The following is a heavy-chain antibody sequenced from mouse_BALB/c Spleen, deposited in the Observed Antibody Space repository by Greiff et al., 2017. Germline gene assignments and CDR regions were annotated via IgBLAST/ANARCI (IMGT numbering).Heavy chain of an antibody. Sequence: VQLQQSGAELVRPGALVKLSCKASGFNIKDYYMHWVKQRPEQGLEWIGWIDPENGNTIYDPKFQGKASITADTSSNTAYLQLSSLTSEDTAVYYCARTGDYDGRFAYWGQGTLVTVSA. D-gene: IGHD2-4*01. J-gene: IGHJ3*01. CDR1: GFNIKDYY. V-gene: IGHV14-1*02. CDR2: IDPENGNT. CDR3: ARTGDYDGRFAY.